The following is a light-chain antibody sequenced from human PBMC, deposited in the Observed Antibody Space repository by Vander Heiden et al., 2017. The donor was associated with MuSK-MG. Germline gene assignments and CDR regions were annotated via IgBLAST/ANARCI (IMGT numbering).Light chain of an antibody. CDR2: DAS. CDR3: QERSNGPRT. J-gene: IGKJ1*01. V-gene: IGKV3-11*01. Sequence: EIVLTQSPATLSLSPGERATLSCRASQSVSSYLAWYQHKPGQAPRLLIYDASNRATGIPARFSGSGSVTDFTLTISSLEPEDFAVYFFQERSNGPRTFGRGTKVEIK. CDR1: QSVSSY.